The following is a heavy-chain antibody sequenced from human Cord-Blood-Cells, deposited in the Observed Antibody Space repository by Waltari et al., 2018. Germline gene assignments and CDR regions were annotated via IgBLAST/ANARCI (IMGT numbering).Heavy chain of an antibody. CDR3: ARAEFSSGWYFDY. Sequence: QVQLVESGGGLVKPGGSLRLSCAASGFTFTDFYMSWYRQAPGKGLEWVSYISSSSSYTNYADSVKGRFTISRDNAKNSLYLQMNSLRAEDTAVYYCARAEFSSGWYFDYWGQGTLVTVSS. CDR1: GFTFTDFY. CDR2: ISSSSSYT. D-gene: IGHD6-19*01. V-gene: IGHV3-11*05. J-gene: IGHJ4*02.